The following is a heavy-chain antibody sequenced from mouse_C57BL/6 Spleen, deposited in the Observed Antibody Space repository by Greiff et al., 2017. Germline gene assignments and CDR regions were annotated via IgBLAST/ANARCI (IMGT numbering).Heavy chain of an antibody. Sequence: QVQLLQPGADFVMPGASVKLSCKASGFTFTSYWMSWVHQSPGPGLEWIAAIGPSDSYTYYHHNVQGQFTLSVDNSSSTAYMQLSRLTYEDSAVYYSESRDYSNYVGYFDVWGTGTTVTVSS. D-gene: IGHD2-5*01. J-gene: IGHJ1*03. CDR3: ESRDYSNYVGYFDV. CDR1: GFTFTSYW. V-gene: IGHV1-69*01. CDR2: IGPSDSYT.